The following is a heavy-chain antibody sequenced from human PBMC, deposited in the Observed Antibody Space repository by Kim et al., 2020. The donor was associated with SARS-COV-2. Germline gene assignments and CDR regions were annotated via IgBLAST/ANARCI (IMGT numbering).Heavy chain of an antibody. D-gene: IGHD2-2*01. V-gene: IGHV4-34*01. J-gene: IGHJ4*02. Sequence: SRVTISVDTSKNQFSLKLSSVTAADTAVYYCARVRPGYCSSTSCRTYFDYWGQGTLVTVSS. CDR3: ARVRPGYCSSTSCRTYFDY.